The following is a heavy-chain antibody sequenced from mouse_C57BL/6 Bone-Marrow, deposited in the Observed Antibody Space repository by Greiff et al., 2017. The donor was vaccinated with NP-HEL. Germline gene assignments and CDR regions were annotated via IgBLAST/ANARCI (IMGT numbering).Heavy chain of an antibody. Sequence: QVQLQQPGAELVKPGASVKLSCKASGYTFTSYWMQWVKQRPGQGLEWIGEIDPSDSYTNYNQKFKGKATLTVDTSSSTAYMQLISLTSEDSAVYYCARRWSFDYWGQGTTLTVSS. CDR2: IDPSDSYT. V-gene: IGHV1-50*01. CDR1: GYTFTSYW. CDR3: ARRWSFDY. J-gene: IGHJ2*01.